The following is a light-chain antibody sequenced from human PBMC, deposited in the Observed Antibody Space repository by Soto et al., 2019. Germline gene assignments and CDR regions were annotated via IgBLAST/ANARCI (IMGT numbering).Light chain of an antibody. CDR2: WDN. J-gene: IGLJ2*01. Sequence: SYELTQPLSVSVDLGQTAKITCGGNDIGSKNVHWYQQKPGQAPVLVIYWDNNRPSGIPERFSGSNSGNTATLTISRAQAGDEADYYCQVWDSGAVVFGGGTKLTVL. CDR1: DIGSKN. V-gene: IGLV3-9*01. CDR3: QVWDSGAVV.